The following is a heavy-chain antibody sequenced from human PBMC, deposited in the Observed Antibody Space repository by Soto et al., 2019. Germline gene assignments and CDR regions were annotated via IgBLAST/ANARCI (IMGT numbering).Heavy chain of an antibody. CDR2: ISGSGGST. CDR1: GFTFSSYA. Sequence: GGSLRLSCVASGFTFSSYAMSWVRQAPGKGLEWVSAISGSGGSTYYADSVKGRFTISRDNSKNTLYLQMNSLRAEETAVYYCAKGPWLVTDEYFQHWGQGTLVTVSS. CDR3: AKGPWLVTDEYFQH. V-gene: IGHV3-23*01. D-gene: IGHD6-19*01. J-gene: IGHJ1*01.